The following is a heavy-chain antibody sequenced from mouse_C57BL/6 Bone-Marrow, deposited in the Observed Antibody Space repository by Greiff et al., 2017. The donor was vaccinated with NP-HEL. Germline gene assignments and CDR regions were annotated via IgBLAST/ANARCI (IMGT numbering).Heavy chain of an antibody. D-gene: IGHD1-1*01. V-gene: IGHV1-66*01. CDR3: ARGDYGSSYVDAMDY. Sequence: QVQLKQSGPELVKPGASVKISCKASGYSFTSYYIHWVKQRPGQGLEWIGWIYPGRGNTKYNEKFKGKATLKADTSSSTAYMQRSSLTSEDSAVYYGARGDYGSSYVDAMDYWGQGTSVTVSS. J-gene: IGHJ4*01. CDR1: GYSFTSYY. CDR2: IYPGRGNT.